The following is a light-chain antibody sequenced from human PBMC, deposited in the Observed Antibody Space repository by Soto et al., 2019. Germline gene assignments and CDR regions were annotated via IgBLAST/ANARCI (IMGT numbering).Light chain of an antibody. CDR2: EGT. CDR3: CSYAVSGTWV. J-gene: IGLJ3*02. Sequence: SVLTQPASVSGSPGQSITISCTGTSSDVGTYNFVSWYQQLPGKAPELIIYEGTKRPSGVSNRFSGSKSGNTASVTLSWRQAEDEANYYCCSYAVSGTWVFCGGTKRTVL. CDR1: SSDVGTYNF. V-gene: IGLV2-23*01.